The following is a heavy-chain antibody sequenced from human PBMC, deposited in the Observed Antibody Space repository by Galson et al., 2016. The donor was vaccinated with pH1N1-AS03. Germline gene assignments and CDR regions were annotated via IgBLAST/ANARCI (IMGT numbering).Heavy chain of an antibody. CDR1: GFSFSTYW. D-gene: IGHD3-3*01. J-gene: IGHJ4*02. Sequence: SLRLSCAASGFSFSTYWMSWVRQAPGRGPEWVANIHPGGSEKYYGDSVKGRFTISRDNAKNSLDLQMNSLRAEDTAVYYCGRELWGGCEYWGQGTLVTVSS. CDR2: IHPGGSEK. V-gene: IGHV3-7*03. CDR3: GRELWGGCEY.